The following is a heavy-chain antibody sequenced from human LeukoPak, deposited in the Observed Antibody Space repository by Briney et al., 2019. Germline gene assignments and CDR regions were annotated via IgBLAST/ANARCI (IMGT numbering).Heavy chain of an antibody. Sequence: SQTLSLTCTVPGGSISSGDYYWSWIRQPPGKGLEWIGYIYYSGSTYYNPSLKSRVTISVDTSKNQSSLKLSSVTAADTAVYYCARRMVTGYNWFDPWGQGTLVTVSS. J-gene: IGHJ5*02. V-gene: IGHV4-30-4*01. CDR3: ARRMVTGYNWFDP. CDR1: GGSISSGDYY. D-gene: IGHD2-21*02. CDR2: IYYSGST.